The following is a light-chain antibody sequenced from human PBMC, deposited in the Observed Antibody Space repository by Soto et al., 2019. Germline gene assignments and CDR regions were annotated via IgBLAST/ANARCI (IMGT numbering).Light chain of an antibody. CDR1: QTVGRS. CDR3: QQYGSSSWT. CDR2: DAS. J-gene: IGKJ1*01. Sequence: EIVLTQSPATLSLSTGERATLSCRASQTVGRSLAWYQQKPGQAPRLLISDASSRATGVPDRFSGSGSGTEFTLTISRLEPEDFAVYYCQQYGSSSWTFGQGTKVDIK. V-gene: IGKV3-20*01.